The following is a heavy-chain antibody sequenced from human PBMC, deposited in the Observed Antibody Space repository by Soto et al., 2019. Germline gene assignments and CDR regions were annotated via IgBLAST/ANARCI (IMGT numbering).Heavy chain of an antibody. CDR3: ARETHEAVAGTFDP. D-gene: IGHD6-19*01. V-gene: IGHV3-7*04. J-gene: IGHJ5*02. CDR1: GFTFSSYW. Sequence: PGGSLRLSCAASGFTFSSYWMSWVRQAPGKGLEWVANIKQDGSEKYYVDSVKGRFTISRDNAKNSLYLQMNSLRAEDTAVYYCARETHEAVAGTFDPWGQGTLVTVSS. CDR2: IKQDGSEK.